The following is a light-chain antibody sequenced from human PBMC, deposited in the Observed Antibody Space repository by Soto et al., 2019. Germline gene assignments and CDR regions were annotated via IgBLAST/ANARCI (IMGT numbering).Light chain of an antibody. CDR1: QSVGSN. V-gene: IGKV3-15*01. Sequence: EIVLTQYPGTLSLSRCEIDTLSCRASQSVGSNLAWFQQKPGQAPRLLMYAASTRPTSIAARFSGSGSGTDFILTITSLQSEDSGVFYCQQYYHWPRTFGQGTKVDIK. CDR2: AAS. CDR3: QQYYHWPRT. J-gene: IGKJ1*01.